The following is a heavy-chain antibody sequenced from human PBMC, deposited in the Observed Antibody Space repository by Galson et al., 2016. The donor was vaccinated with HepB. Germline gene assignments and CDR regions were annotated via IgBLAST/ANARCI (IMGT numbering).Heavy chain of an antibody. V-gene: IGHV3-30*04. D-gene: IGHD3-16*01. CDR1: GLTFNSRA. Sequence: SRRSAGEAAGLTFNSRARQGGRKEQGKGREGGEGREHEGRKKDNADAEKGRFTITRDNSKHKLYLQRNSLRAEDTAVYYCARDTFSAGMDVWGQGTTVTVSS. CDR3: ARDTFSAGMDV. J-gene: IGHJ6*02. CDR2: REHEGRKK.